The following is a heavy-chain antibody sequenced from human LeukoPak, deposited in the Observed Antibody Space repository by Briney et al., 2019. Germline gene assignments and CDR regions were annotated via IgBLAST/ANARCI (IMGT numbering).Heavy chain of an antibody. Sequence: GGSLRLSCAASGFTFSSYAMHWVRQAPGKGLEWVAVISYDGSNKYYADSVKGRFTISKDNAKNSLYLQMNSLRAEDTAVYYCARAGGSTVSHSDYWGQGTLVTVSS. CDR2: ISYDGSNK. J-gene: IGHJ4*02. CDR1: GFTFSSYA. V-gene: IGHV3-30-3*01. CDR3: ARAGGSTVSHSDY. D-gene: IGHD4-17*01.